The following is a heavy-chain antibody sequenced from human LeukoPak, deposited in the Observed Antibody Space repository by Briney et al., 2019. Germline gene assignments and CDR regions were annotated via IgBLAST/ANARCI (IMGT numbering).Heavy chain of an antibody. D-gene: IGHD3-10*01. CDR3: ARDCGWYYGSGFDY. Sequence: GGSLRLSCAASGFTFSSYWMYWVRHAPGKGLVWVSRINSDESSTSYADSVKGRFTISRDNAKNTLYLQMNSLRAEDTAVYYCARDCGWYYGSGFDYWGQGTLVTVSS. J-gene: IGHJ4*02. V-gene: IGHV3-74*01. CDR2: INSDESST. CDR1: GFTFSSYW.